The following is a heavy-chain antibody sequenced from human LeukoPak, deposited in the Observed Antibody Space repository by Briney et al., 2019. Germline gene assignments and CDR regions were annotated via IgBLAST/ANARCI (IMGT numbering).Heavy chain of an antibody. V-gene: IGHV1-2*02. J-gene: IGHJ4*02. Sequence: ASVTVSCKTSGYTFTGYYMHWVRQAPGQGLEWMGWINPNSGGTNYAQRFQGRVTMTRDTSISTAYMELSRLRSDDTAVYYCATVSGNSWEYYFDYWGQGTLVTVSS. CDR3: ATVSGNSWEYYFDY. CDR2: INPNSGGT. D-gene: IGHD1-26*01. CDR1: GYTFTGYY.